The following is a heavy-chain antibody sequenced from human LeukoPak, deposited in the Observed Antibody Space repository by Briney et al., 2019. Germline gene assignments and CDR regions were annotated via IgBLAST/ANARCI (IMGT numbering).Heavy chain of an antibody. CDR3: AKTQSSSWYYFDY. CDR2: ISGSGGST. V-gene: IGHV3-23*01. Sequence: GGSLRLSCAASGFTFSSHAMSWVRQAPGKGLEWVSAISGSGGSTYYADSVKGRFTISRDNSKNTLYLQMNSLRAEDTAVYYCAKTQSSSWYYFDYWGQGTLVTVSS. D-gene: IGHD6-13*01. CDR1: GFTFSSHA. J-gene: IGHJ4*02.